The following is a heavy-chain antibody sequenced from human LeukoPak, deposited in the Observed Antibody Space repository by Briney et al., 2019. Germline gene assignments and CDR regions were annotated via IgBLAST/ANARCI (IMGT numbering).Heavy chain of an antibody. J-gene: IGHJ5*02. V-gene: IGHV1-2*02. D-gene: IGHD3-10*01. CDR1: EYTFTAYY. CDR2: INPKSGVT. CDR3: ARDFLWFGESSSVRSYEGVDP. Sequence: ASVKVSCKAFEYTFTAYYMHWVRQAPGQGLEWMGWINPKSGVTNYAQKFQGRVTMTRDTSISTAYMELSRLRFDDTAIYYCARDFLWFGESSSVRSYEGVDPWGQGTLVTVSS.